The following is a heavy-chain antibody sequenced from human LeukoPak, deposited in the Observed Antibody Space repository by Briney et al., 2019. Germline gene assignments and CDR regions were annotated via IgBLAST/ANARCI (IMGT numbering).Heavy chain of an antibody. CDR3: ARRSVVVPAAPFDY. Sequence: MYYCDSEARYSPSVQGQVTMSVDKSIRTAYLQWSSLKASDTAMYYCARRSVVVPAAPFDYWGEGTLVTVSS. J-gene: IGHJ4*02. V-gene: IGHV5-51*01. CDR2: MYYCDSEA. D-gene: IGHD2-2*01.